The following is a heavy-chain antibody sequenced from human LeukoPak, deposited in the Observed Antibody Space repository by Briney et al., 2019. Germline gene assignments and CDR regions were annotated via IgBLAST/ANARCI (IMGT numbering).Heavy chain of an antibody. Sequence: GGSLRLSCAASGFTFSRYWMNWVRQAPGRGLELVANINQDGSEKYYVDSVKGRFTIFRDIAKNSLYLQMNSLRAEDTAVYYCARWEARDTWVYDYWGQGTLVTVSS. V-gene: IGHV3-7*01. CDR1: GFTFSRYW. CDR3: ARWEARDTWVYDY. CDR2: INQDGSEK. D-gene: IGHD1-26*01. J-gene: IGHJ4*02.